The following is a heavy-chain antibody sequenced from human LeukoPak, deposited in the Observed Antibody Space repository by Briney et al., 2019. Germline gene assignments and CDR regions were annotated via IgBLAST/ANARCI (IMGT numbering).Heavy chain of an antibody. CDR3: ARDHAFAVAGTLNYFDY. J-gene: IGHJ4*02. CDR2: MNPNSGNT. Sequence: GASVKVSCKASGYTFTSYDINWVRQATGQGLEWMGWMNPNSGNTGYAQKFQGRVTMTRNTSISTAYMELSRLRSDDTAVYYCARDHAFAVAGTLNYFDYWGQGTLVTVSS. D-gene: IGHD6-19*01. CDR1: GYTFTSYD. V-gene: IGHV1-8*01.